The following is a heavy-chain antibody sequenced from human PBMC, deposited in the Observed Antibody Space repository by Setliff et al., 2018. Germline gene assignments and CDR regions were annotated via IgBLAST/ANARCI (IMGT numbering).Heavy chain of an antibody. D-gene: IGHD5-12*01. CDR2: VYYNGAA. CDR3: ARGGTFRYFDY. CDR1: GGSISTYY. Sequence: PSETLSLTCTVSGGSISTYYWSWIRQPPGKGLEFIGYVYYNGAANYSPSLKSRVTITVDTSKNQFSLRLRSVTAADTAVYYCARGGTFRYFDYWGQGAPVTVSS. V-gene: IGHV4-59*01. J-gene: IGHJ4*02.